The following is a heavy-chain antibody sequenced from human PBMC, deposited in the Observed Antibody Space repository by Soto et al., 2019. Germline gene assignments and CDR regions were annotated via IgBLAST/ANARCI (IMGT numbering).Heavy chain of an antibody. CDR3: ARNDPDVVPAANLVFDAFDI. V-gene: IGHV4-31*03. J-gene: IGHJ3*02. D-gene: IGHD2-2*01. Sequence: SETLSLTCTVSGGSISSGGSYWSWIRQHPGKGLEWIGYIYYSGSTYYNPSLKSRITISVDTSKNQFSLKLSSVTAADTAVYYCARNDPDVVPAANLVFDAFDIWGQGTMVTVSS. CDR2: IYYSGST. CDR1: GGSISSGGSY.